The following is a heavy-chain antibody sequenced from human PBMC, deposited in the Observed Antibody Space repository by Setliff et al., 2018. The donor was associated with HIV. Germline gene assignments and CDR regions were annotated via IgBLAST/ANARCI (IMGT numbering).Heavy chain of an antibody. CDR3: ARSLVPSGYYYGRHAFDI. D-gene: IGHD3-22*01. V-gene: IGHV4-59*08. CDR2: IYYSGNT. Sequence: TPQSPGKGLEWIGNIYYSGNTNYNPSFKSRVTISVDTSKNQFSLRVNSVTAADTAVYYCARSLVPSGYYYGRHAFDIWGQGTKVTVSS. J-gene: IGHJ3*02.